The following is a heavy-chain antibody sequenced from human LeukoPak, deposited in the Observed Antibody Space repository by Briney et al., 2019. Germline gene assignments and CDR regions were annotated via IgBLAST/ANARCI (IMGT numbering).Heavy chain of an antibody. CDR2: INHSGST. CDR3: ARGGYSGGWYQNRNWFDP. CDR1: GGSFSGYY. J-gene: IGHJ5*02. D-gene: IGHD6-19*01. V-gene: IGHV4-34*01. Sequence: SETLSLTCAVYGGSFSGYYWSWIRQPPGKGLEWIGEINHSGSTNYNPSLKSRATISVDTSKNQFSLKLSSVTAADTAVYYCARGGYSGGWYQNRNWFDPWGQGTLVTVSS.